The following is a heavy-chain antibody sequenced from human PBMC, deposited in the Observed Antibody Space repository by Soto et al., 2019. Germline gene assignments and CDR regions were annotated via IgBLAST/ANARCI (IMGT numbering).Heavy chain of an antibody. J-gene: IGHJ4*02. V-gene: IGHV1-24*01. CDR1: GYTLTELS. CDR3: ATGVESAAGTGFDY. Sequence: ASVKVSCKVSGYTLTELSMHWVRQAPGKGLEWMGGFDPEDGETIYAQKFQGIVTMTEDTSTDTAYMELSSLRSEDTVVYYCATGVESAAGTGFDYWGQGTLVTVSS. CDR2: FDPEDGET. D-gene: IGHD6-13*01.